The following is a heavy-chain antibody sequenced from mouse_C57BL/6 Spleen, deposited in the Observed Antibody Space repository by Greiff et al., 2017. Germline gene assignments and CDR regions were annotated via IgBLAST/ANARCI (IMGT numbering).Heavy chain of an antibody. J-gene: IGHJ2*01. CDR2: IWSGGST. Sequence: VQLQESGPGLVQPSQSLSITCTVSGFSLTSYGVHWVRQSPGKGLEWLGVIWSGGSTDYNAAFISRLSISKDNSKSQVFFKRNSLQADDTAIYYCASTKFDTGSFDYWGQGTTLTVSS. CDR1: GFSLTSYG. D-gene: IGHD4-1*01. V-gene: IGHV2-2*01. CDR3: ASTKFDTGSFDY.